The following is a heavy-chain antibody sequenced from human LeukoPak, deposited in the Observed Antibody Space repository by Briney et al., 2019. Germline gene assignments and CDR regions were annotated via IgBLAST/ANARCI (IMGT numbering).Heavy chain of an antibody. CDR3: ARARGYCSSTSCLGHPNWFDP. D-gene: IGHD2-2*01. J-gene: IGHJ5*02. V-gene: IGHV1-2*04. CDR1: GYTFTGYY. Sequence: ASVKVPCKASGYTFTGYYMHWVRQAPGQGLEWMGWINPNSGGTNYAQKFQGWVTMTRDTSISTAYMELSRLRSDDTAVYYCARARGYCSSTSCLGHPNWFDPWGQGTLVTVSS. CDR2: INPNSGGT.